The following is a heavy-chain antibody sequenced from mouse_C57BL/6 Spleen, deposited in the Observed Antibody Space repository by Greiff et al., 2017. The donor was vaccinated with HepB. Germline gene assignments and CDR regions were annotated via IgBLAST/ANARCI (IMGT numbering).Heavy chain of an antibody. D-gene: IGHD1-1*01. V-gene: IGHV1-64*01. CDR3: TRDYYGSSYGAWFAY. CDR2: IHPNSGST. Sequence: QVQLKQPGAELVKPGASVKLSCKASGYTFTSYWMHWVKQRPGQGLEWIGMIHPNSGSTNYNEKLKSKATLTVDKSSSPAYMQLSSLTSENAAVYCCTRDYYGSSYGAWFAYWGQGTMVTVAA. J-gene: IGHJ3*01. CDR1: GYTFTSYW.